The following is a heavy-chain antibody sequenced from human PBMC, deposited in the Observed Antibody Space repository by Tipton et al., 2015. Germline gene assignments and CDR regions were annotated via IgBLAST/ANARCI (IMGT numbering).Heavy chain of an antibody. V-gene: IGHV4-59*11. Sequence: LRLSCTVSGGSISSHYWSWIRQSPGKGLEWIGYISYSGTTNYNPSLKSRVTISLDTSKNQFSLKLSSVTAADTAVYYCARDLEHGMDVWGQGTTVTVSS. J-gene: IGHJ6*02. D-gene: IGHD5-24*01. CDR2: ISYSGTT. CDR3: ARDLEHGMDV. CDR1: GGSISSHY.